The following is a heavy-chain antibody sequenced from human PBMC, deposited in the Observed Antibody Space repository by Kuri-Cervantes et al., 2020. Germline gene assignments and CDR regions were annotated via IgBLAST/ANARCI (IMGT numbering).Heavy chain of an antibody. Sequence: GESLKISCAASGFTFSDYYMSWVRQAPGKGLEWVSSISSSSTIHYADSVKGRFTISRDNAKNSLYLQMNSLRAEDTAVYYCARVAGGATLNAAYWGQGTLVTVSS. CDR2: ISSSSTI. J-gene: IGHJ4*02. CDR1: GFTFSDYY. V-gene: IGHV3-69-1*01. D-gene: IGHD1-26*01. CDR3: ARVAGGATLNAAY.